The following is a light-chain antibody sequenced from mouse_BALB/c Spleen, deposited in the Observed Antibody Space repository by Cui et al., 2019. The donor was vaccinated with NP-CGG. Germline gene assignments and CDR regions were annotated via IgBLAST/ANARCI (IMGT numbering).Light chain of an antibody. CDR2: GTK. Sequence: QAVVTQESALTTSPGETVTLTCRSSTGAVTTSNYANWVQAKRDHLFTGLIGGTKNRGPGVPARFSGSLIGDKAALTITGAQTEDEAIYFCALWYSNHWVFGGGTKLTVL. V-gene: IGLV1*01. CDR1: TGAVTTSNY. CDR3: ALWYSNHWV. J-gene: IGLJ1*01.